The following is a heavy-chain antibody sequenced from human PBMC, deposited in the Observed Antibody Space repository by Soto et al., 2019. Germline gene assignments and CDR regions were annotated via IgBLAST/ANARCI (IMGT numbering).Heavy chain of an antibody. CDR2: IYHSGTT. CDR1: GGSIRSYY. Sequence: ETLSLTCTVSGGSIRSYYWNWIRQPPGKGLEWIGYIYHSGTTIYNPALKSRVTISVDTPNNQFSLTLISVSAADAAMYDGARGGTGEPAPDDWGQGTLVTVSS. D-gene: IGHD2-8*02. CDR3: ARGGTGEPAPDD. V-gene: IGHV4-59*01. J-gene: IGHJ4*02.